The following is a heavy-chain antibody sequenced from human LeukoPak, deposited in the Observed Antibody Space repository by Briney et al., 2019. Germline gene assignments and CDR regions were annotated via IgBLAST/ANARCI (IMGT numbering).Heavy chain of an antibody. D-gene: IGHD3-22*01. CDR3: AREYYYDSSGYYYTKYYYGMDV. CDR2: IIPIFGTA. J-gene: IGHJ6*02. Sequence: SVKVSCKASGGTFSSYAISWVRQAPGQGLEWMGGIIPIFGTANYAQKFQGRVTITADESTSTAYTELSSLRSEDTAVYYCAREYYYDSSGYYYTKYYYGMDVWGQGTTVTVSS. CDR1: GGTFSSYA. V-gene: IGHV1-69*13.